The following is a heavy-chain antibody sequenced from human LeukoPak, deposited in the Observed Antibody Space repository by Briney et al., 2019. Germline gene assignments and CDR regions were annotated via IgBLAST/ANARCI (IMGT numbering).Heavy chain of an antibody. CDR1: GFTFSDYS. J-gene: IGHJ4*02. CDR3: ARGPFSSSWSEFDY. Sequence: GSLTLSCAASGFTFSDYSLNWVRQAPGKGLEWVSCISGDSRYIYYADSLKGRSTISRDNAQNSLYLHMNNLRAEDTAVYYCARGPFSSSWSEFDYWGQGTLVTVSS. CDR2: ISGDSRYI. V-gene: IGHV3-21*06. D-gene: IGHD6-13*01.